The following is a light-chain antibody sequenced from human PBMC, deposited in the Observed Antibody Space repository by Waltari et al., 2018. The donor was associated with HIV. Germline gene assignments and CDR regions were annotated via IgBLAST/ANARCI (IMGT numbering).Light chain of an antibody. V-gene: IGLV3-21*02. J-gene: IGLJ2*01. CDR1: NIGSSS. Sequence: SYFLTQPPSVSVAPGQTARITCGGNNIGSSSVHWYQQKPGQAPVMVVFDDTHRPSGIPERFSGSNSGNTATLTITRVEAGDEADYFCQVWDTRSDHPVVFGGGTNLTVL. CDR3: QVWDTRSDHPVV. CDR2: DDT.